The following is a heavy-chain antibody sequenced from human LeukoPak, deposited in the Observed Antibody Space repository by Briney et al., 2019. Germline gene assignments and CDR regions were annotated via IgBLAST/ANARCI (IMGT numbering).Heavy chain of an antibody. CDR1: GGSISSGDYY. V-gene: IGHV4-30-4*01. Sequence: RASETLSLTCTVSGGSISSGDYYWSWIRQPPGKGLEWIGYIYYSGSTNYNPSLKSRVTISVDTSKNQFSLKLSSVTAADTAVYYCARDSSSSGFDYWGQGTLVTVSS. J-gene: IGHJ4*02. CDR3: ARDSSSSGFDY. CDR2: IYYSGST. D-gene: IGHD6-6*01.